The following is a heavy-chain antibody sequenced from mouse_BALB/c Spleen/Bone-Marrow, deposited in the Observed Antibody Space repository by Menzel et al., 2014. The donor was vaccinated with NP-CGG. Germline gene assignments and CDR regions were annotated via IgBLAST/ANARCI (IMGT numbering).Heavy chain of an antibody. V-gene: IGHV1S137*01. J-gene: IGHJ3*01. CDR1: GYTFXDYA. D-gene: IGHD2-4*01. CDR3: ARDYDYGFAY. CDR2: ISTYYGDA. Sequence: VQLQESGAELVRPGVSVKISCKGSGYTFXDYAMHWVKQSHAKSLEWIGVISTYYGDASYNQKFKGKATMTVDKSSSTAYMELARLTSEDSAIYYCARDYDYGFAYWGQGTLVTVSA.